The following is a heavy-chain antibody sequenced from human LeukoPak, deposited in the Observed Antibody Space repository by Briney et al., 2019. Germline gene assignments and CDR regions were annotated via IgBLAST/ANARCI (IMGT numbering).Heavy chain of an antibody. J-gene: IGHJ3*02. D-gene: IGHD3-22*01. Sequence: GGSLRLSCAASGFTFSSYGMSWVRQAPGKGLEWVSGINWNGGSTGYADSVKGRFTISRDNDKNSLYLQMNSLRAEDTALYHCAREWYYYDSSGYYYDDAFDIWGQGTMVTVSS. CDR3: AREWYYYDSSGYYYDDAFDI. CDR1: GFTFSSYG. CDR2: INWNGGST. V-gene: IGHV3-20*01.